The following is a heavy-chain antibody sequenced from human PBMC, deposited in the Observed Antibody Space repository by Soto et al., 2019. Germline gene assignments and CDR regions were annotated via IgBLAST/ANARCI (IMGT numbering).Heavy chain of an antibody. CDR1: GGSISSGDYY. Sequence: PSETLSLTCTVSGGSISSGDYYWSWIRQPPGKGLEWIGYIYYSGSTYYNPSLKSRVTISVDTSKNQFSLKLSSVTAADTAVYYCARDYSSSSGYGMDVWGQGTTVTVS. CDR3: ARDYSSSSGYGMDV. V-gene: IGHV4-30-4*01. J-gene: IGHJ6*02. D-gene: IGHD6-6*01. CDR2: IYYSGST.